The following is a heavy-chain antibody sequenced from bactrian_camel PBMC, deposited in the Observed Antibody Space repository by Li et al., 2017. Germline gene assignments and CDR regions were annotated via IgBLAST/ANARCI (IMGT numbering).Heavy chain of an antibody. CDR3: AARPVNTRACVAGGRYEFGY. D-gene: IGHD1*01. V-gene: IGHV3S31*01. CDR1: DYTTTVGS. Sequence: DVQLVESGGGSVQAGESLRLSCEASDYTTTVGSIAWFRQVPGKEREGVGILYYRGGSTYVADAVKGRFTISKDAAKNTLYLQMDNLQPEDTAVYYCAARPVNTRACVAGGRYEFGYWGQGTQVTVS. J-gene: IGHJ4*01. CDR2: LYYRGGST.